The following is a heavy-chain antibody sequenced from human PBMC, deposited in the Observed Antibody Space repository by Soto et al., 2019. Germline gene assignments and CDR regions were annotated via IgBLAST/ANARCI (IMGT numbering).Heavy chain of an antibody. Sequence: SQTLLLTCAISGDSVSSNSAAWNWIRQSPSSGLEWLGRTFYRSKWYNEYAVSVNSRKTINPDTVKNQFSLQLRSLTPEDTAVYFCTRFRGGENYWGQRTPVTVS. CDR2: TFYRSKWYN. CDR1: GDSVSSNSAA. V-gene: IGHV6-1*01. CDR3: TRFRGGENY. J-gene: IGHJ4*02. D-gene: IGHD2-21*01.